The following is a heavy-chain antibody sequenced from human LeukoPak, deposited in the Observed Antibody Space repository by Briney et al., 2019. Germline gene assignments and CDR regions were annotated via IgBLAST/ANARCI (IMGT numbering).Heavy chain of an antibody. V-gene: IGHV4-34*01. CDR3: ARSGVGIQIWSLKD. CDR1: GGSFSGYY. J-gene: IGHJ4*02. Sequence: SETLSLTCAVYGGSFSGYYWSWMRQPPRKGLEWIGEINHSGSTNYNPSLKSRVTISVDTSKNQFSLKLSSVTAADTAVYYCARSGVGIQIWSLKDWGQGTLVTVSS. D-gene: IGHD5-18*01. CDR2: INHSGST.